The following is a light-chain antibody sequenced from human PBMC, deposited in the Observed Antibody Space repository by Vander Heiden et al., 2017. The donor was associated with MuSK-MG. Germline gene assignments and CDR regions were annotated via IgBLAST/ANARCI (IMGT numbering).Light chain of an antibody. Sequence: DIQMTQSPSSLSASVGDRVTITCRASQGISNHLAWYQQIPGKVPKLLIHAASTLQSGVPSRFGGSGSGTDFTLTINSLQPEDVATYYCQKYNTAPFTFGPGTKVDIK. J-gene: IGKJ3*01. V-gene: IGKV1-27*01. CDR1: QGISNH. CDR2: AAS. CDR3: QKYNTAPFT.